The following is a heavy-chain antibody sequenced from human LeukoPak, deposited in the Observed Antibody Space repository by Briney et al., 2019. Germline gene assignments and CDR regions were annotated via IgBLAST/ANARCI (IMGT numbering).Heavy chain of an antibody. CDR2: ISSDGSIT. CDR1: GFTFGTYW. V-gene: IGHV3-74*01. Sequence: GSLRLSCAASGFTFGTYWMHWVRQAPGKWLVWVSRISSDGSITGYADSVKGRFTISRDNAKNTLYLQMNSLRAEDTAVYYCARHLNYYLDYWGQGTLVTVSS. J-gene: IGHJ4*02. D-gene: IGHD3-10*01. CDR3: ARHLNYYLDY.